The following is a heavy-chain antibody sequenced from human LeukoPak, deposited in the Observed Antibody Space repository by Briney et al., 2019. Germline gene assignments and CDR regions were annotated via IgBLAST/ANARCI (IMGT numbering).Heavy chain of an antibody. V-gene: IGHV4-34*01. Sequence: SETLSLTCAVYGGSFSGYYWSWIRQPPGKGLEWIGEINHSGSTNYNPSLKSRVTISVDTSKNQFSLKLSSVTAADTAVYYCAREKDAFDIWGQGTMVTVSS. J-gene: IGHJ3*02. CDR3: AREKDAFDI. CDR2: INHSGST. CDR1: GGSFSGYY.